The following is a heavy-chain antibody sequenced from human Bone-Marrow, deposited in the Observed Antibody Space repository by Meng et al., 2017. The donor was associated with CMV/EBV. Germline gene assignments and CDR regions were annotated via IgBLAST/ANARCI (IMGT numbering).Heavy chain of an antibody. J-gene: IGHJ5*01. D-gene: IGHD3-10*02. CDR1: GGTFSSYT. Sequence: SVKVSCKASGGTFSSYTISWVRQAPGQGLEWMGRIIPILGIANYAQKFQGRVTITADKSTSTAYMELSRLRTEDTAVYYCAEAPRNDSSFVRGSFYSWGQGTLVTVSS. CDR3: AEAPRNDSSFVRGSFYS. CDR2: IIPILGIA. V-gene: IGHV1-69*02.